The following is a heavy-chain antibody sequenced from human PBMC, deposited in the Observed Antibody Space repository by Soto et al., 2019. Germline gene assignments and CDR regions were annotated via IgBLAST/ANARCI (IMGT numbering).Heavy chain of an antibody. J-gene: IGHJ4*02. CDR3: ARVSFGSRFDY. V-gene: IGHV4-30-4*01. D-gene: IGHD3-16*01. Sequence: TVSGGSISSGDYYWSWIRQPPGKGLEWIGYIYYSGSTYYNPSLKSRVTISVDTSKNQFSLKLSSVTAADTAVYYCARVSFGSRFDYWGQGTLVTVSS. CDR1: GGSISSGDYY. CDR2: IYYSGST.